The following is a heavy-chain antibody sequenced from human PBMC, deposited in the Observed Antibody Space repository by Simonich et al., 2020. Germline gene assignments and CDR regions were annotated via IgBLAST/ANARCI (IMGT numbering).Heavy chain of an antibody. Sequence: QLQLQESGPGLVKPSETLSLTCTVSGGSISSSSYYWGGIRQPPGKGLEWIGSIYYSGSTNYNPSLKSRVTISVDTSKNQFSLKLSSVTAADTAVYYCARQRVLMVYAIDCWGQGTLVTVSS. D-gene: IGHD2-8*01. CDR1: GGSISSSSYY. J-gene: IGHJ4*02. V-gene: IGHV4-39*01. CDR3: ARQRVLMVYAIDC. CDR2: IYYSGST.